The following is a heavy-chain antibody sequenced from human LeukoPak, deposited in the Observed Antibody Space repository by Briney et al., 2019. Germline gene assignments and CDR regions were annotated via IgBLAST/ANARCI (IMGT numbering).Heavy chain of an antibody. J-gene: IGHJ4*02. Sequence: ASVKVSCKASGYTFTGYYMHWVRQATGQGLEWMGWMNPNSGNTGYAQKFQGRVTMTRNTSISTAYMELSSLRSEDTAVYYCARILPAGYSYGYGFDYWGQGTLVTVSS. D-gene: IGHD5-18*01. V-gene: IGHV1-8*02. CDR1: GYTFTGYY. CDR3: ARILPAGYSYGYGFDY. CDR2: MNPNSGNT.